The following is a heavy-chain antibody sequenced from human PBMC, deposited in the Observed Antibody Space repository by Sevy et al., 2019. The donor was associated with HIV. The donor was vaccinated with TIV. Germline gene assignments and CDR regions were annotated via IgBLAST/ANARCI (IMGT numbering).Heavy chain of an antibody. CDR1: GFTFSSYS. D-gene: IGHD2-15*01. Sequence: GGSLRLSCAASGFTFSSYSMNWVRQAPGKGLEWVSSISSSSSYIYYADSVKGRFTISRDNAKNSLYLKMNSLRAEDTAVYYCASFIIGYCSGGSCHDYYYSGMDVWGQGTTVTVSS. J-gene: IGHJ6*02. V-gene: IGHV3-21*06. CDR3: ASFIIGYCSGGSCHDYYYSGMDV. CDR2: ISSSSSYI.